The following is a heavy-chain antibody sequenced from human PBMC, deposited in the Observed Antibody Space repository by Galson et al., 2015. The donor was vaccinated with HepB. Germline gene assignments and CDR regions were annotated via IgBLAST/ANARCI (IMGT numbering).Heavy chain of an antibody. Sequence: SLRLSCAASGFTFDDYAMHWVRQAPGKGLEWVSGISWNSGSIGYADSVKGRFTISRDNAKNSLYLQMNSLRAEDTALYYCAKGPSGNDAKGDYYYYGMDVWGQGTTVTVSS. CDR2: ISWNSGSI. D-gene: IGHD5-12*01. CDR3: AKGPSGNDAKGDYYYYGMDV. CDR1: GFTFDDYA. V-gene: IGHV3-9*01. J-gene: IGHJ6*02.